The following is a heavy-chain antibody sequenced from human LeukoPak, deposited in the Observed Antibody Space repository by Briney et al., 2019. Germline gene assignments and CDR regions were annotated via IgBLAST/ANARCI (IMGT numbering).Heavy chain of an antibody. D-gene: IGHD3-3*01. CDR2: ITISSSYI. Sequence: GGSLRLSCAASGFTFSSYSMNWVRQAPGKGLEWVSSITISSSYIYYADSVKSRFTISRDNSNNTLVLQMNSLRAEDTAVYYCAKIPQVAIFSVPNFDYWGQGTLVTVSS. V-gene: IGHV3-21*04. CDR1: GFTFSSYS. CDR3: AKIPQVAIFSVPNFDY. J-gene: IGHJ4*02.